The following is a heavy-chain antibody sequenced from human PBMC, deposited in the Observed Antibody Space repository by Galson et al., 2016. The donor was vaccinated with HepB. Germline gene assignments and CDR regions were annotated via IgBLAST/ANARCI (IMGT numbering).Heavy chain of an antibody. D-gene: IGHD3-16*01. J-gene: IGHJ2*01. Sequence: SLRLSCAASGATFSPYGIHWVRQAPGKGLEWVAVIWYDGTNKYYADSVKGRFPISRDNSKNTVYLQMSYLRTEDTALYYCARDRRSDVRGNQWYFDLWGRGTLVTVSS. V-gene: IGHV3-33*01. CDR3: ARDRRSDVRGNQWYFDL. CDR2: IWYDGTNK. CDR1: GATFSPYG.